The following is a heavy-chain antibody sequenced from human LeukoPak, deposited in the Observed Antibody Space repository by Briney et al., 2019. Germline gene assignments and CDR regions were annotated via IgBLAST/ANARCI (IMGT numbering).Heavy chain of an antibody. D-gene: IGHD5-12*01. CDR1: GFDFSDYT. CDR2: IWSDGSNK. V-gene: IGHV3-33*08. CDR3: ARGIYTGYHYFDY. Sequence: GGSLRLSCAASGFDFSDYTINWVRQAPGKGLEWVAVIWSDGSNKYYEDSVKGRFTISRDNAKNTLYLQMNSLRAEDTAVYYCARGIYTGYHYFDYWGQGTLVTVSS. J-gene: IGHJ4*02.